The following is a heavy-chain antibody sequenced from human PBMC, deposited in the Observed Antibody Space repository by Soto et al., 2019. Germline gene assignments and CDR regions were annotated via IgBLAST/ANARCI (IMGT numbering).Heavy chain of an antibody. D-gene: IGHD6-6*01. J-gene: IGHJ6*02. CDR3: ARHVAARPHYYYYYGMDG. CDR2: IYYSGST. Sequence: SETLSLTCTVSGGSISSSSYYWVWIRQPPGKGLEWIGSIYYSGSTYYNPSLKSRVTISVDTSKNQFSLKLSSVTAADTAVYYCARHVAARPHYYYYYGMDGWGQGTTVTVSS. CDR1: GGSISSSSYY. V-gene: IGHV4-39*01.